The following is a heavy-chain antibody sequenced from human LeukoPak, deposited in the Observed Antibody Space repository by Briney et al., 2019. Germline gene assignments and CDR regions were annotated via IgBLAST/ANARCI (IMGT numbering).Heavy chain of an antibody. Sequence: SETLSLTCTVSGGSVSSGSYYRSWIRQPPGKGLEWIGYIYYSGSTNYNPSLKSRVTISVDTSKNQFSLKLSSVTAADTAVYYCARDYYDKTYGMDVWGQGTTVTVSS. CDR3: ARDYYDKTYGMDV. CDR2: IYYSGST. J-gene: IGHJ6*02. D-gene: IGHD3-22*01. CDR1: GGSVSSGSYY. V-gene: IGHV4-61*01.